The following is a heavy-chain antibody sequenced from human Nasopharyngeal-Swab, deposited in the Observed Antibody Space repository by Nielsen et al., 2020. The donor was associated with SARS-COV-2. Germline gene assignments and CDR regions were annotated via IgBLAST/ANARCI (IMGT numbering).Heavy chain of an antibody. Sequence: LSLTCAASGFTFSSYWMHWVRQAPGKGLVWVARIKSDGSSTNYADSVKGRFTISRDNAKNTLYLQMNSLRAEDTAVYYCARAYYFDSWGQGTLVTVSS. CDR3: ARAYYFDS. CDR1: GFTFSSYW. V-gene: IGHV3-74*01. CDR2: IKSDGSST. J-gene: IGHJ4*02.